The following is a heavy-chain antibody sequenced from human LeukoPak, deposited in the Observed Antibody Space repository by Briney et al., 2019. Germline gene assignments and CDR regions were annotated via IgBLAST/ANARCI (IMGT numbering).Heavy chain of an antibody. J-gene: IGHJ2*01. Sequence: PGGSLRLSCAASGFTFSSYAMSWVRQAPGKGLEWVSAISGSGGSTYYADSVKGRFTISRDNSKNTLYLQMNSLRADDTAVYYCARDGCSGGRCLVRWYFDLWGRGTLVTVSS. D-gene: IGHD2-15*01. V-gene: IGHV3-23*01. CDR2: ISGSGGST. CDR1: GFTFSSYA. CDR3: ARDGCSGGRCLVRWYFDL.